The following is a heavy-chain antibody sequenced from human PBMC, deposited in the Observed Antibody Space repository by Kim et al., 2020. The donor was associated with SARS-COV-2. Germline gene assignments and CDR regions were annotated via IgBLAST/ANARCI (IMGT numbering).Heavy chain of an antibody. D-gene: IGHD4-17*01. V-gene: IGHV4-59*01. Sequence: NDNPSLQSQVTIAVDASKKQVSLKLSSVTAADTAVYYCERDGDYGDYFGYWGQGNLVTVSS. J-gene: IGHJ4*02. CDR3: ERDGDYGDYFGY.